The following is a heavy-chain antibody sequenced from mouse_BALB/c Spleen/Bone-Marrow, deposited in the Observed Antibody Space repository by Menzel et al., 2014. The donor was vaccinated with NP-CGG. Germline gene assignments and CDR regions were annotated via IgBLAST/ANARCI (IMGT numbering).Heavy chain of an antibody. Sequence: VQLQQAGAELVKPGALVKLSCKASGYTFASYWMHWVKQRPGQGPEWIGEIDPSDSYTNYNQKFKGQATLTVDKSSGTAYMQLSSLTSEDSAVYCCARWLLGYAMDYWGQGPSVTVSS. CDR2: IDPSDSYT. J-gene: IGHJ4*01. CDR3: ARWLLGYAMDY. V-gene: IGHV1-69*02. CDR1: GYTFASYW. D-gene: IGHD2-3*01.